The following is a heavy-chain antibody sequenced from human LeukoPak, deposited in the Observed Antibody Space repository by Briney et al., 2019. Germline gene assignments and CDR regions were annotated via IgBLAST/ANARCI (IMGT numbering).Heavy chain of an antibody. V-gene: IGHV3-7*01. J-gene: IGHJ3*02. CDR2: IKQDGSEK. Sequence: VGSLRLSCAAPGFTFISYWMNLVGQAPGTGLHLVANIKQDGSEKYYVDSVKGRFTISRDNAKNSLYLQMNSLRAEDTAVYYCARDLVVGDAFDIWGQGTMVTVSS. CDR1: GFTFISYW. CDR3: ARDLVVGDAFDI. D-gene: IGHD2-15*01.